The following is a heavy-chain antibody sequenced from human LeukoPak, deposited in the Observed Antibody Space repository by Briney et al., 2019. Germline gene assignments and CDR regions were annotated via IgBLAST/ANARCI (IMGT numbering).Heavy chain of an antibody. J-gene: IGHJ6*03. V-gene: IGHV1-8*02. CDR1: GYTFTGYY. CDR3: ARGHYYGSGSYYSWDYYYYMDV. D-gene: IGHD3-10*01. CDR2: MNPNSGNT. Sequence: ASVKVPCKASGYTFTGYYMHWVRQAPGQGLEWMGWMNPNSGNTGYAQKFQGRVTMTRNTSISTAYMELSSLRSEDTAVYYCARGHYYGSGSYYSWDYYYYMDVWGKGTTVTISS.